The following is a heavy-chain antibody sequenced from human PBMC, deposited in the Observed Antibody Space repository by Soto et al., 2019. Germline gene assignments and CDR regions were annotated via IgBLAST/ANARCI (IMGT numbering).Heavy chain of an antibody. V-gene: IGHV3-30*18. CDR1: GLTFTYYG. D-gene: IGHD2-15*01. CDR2: ISSDGSNQ. Sequence: QGQLVESGGGVVQPGRSLRLSCAASGLTFTYYGMHWVRQAPGKGLEWVALISSDGSNQWYTDSVRGRFIISRDNSKNELYLQMDSLRPEYTAVYYCAKDGFCSGSSCYPNHFDPWGQGTLVTVSS. J-gene: IGHJ5*02. CDR3: AKDGFCSGSSCYPNHFDP.